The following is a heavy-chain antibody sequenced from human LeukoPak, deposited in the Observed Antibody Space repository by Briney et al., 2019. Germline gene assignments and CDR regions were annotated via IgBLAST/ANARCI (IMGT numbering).Heavy chain of an antibody. J-gene: IGHJ6*03. D-gene: IGHD4-17*01. Sequence: SETLSLTCSGSNYSISNSLYWGWLRQPPGKGLEWIGSIYRSGSTFYNPPLKSRVTISLDTSKNQFSLTLSSVTAADTAVYFCARGTYGYYMDVWGKGTTVTVSS. CDR1: NYSISNSLY. CDR2: IYRSGST. V-gene: IGHV4-38-2*02. CDR3: ARGTYGYYMDV.